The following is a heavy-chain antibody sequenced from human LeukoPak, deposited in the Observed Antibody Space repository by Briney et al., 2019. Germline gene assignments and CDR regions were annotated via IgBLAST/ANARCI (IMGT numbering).Heavy chain of an antibody. Sequence: SETLSPTRAVYWGAFRGFYWRWNPPPPGEGGGGSGGINHSGSTNYNPSLKSRVTISVDTSKNQFSLKLSSVTAADTAVYYCARGRMDGLWLRRWFDPWGQGTLVTVSS. D-gene: IGHD5-18*01. CDR2: INHSGST. CDR3: ARGRMDGLWLRRWFDP. CDR1: WGAFRGFY. V-gene: IGHV4-34*01. J-gene: IGHJ5*02.